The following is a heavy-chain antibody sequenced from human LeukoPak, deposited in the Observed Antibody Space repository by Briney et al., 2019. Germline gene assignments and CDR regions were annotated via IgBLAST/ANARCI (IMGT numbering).Heavy chain of an antibody. V-gene: IGHV4-39*01. Sequence: SETLSLTCTVSGGSIRSSYYYWGWIRQPPGKGLEWVGSIFYGGNTSYNPSLKSRVTISVDTSKNQFSLKVDSVTAADTAVFYCARHRSYYFDYWGQGMLVTVSS. D-gene: IGHD3-10*01. CDR2: IFYGGNT. CDR1: GGSIRSSYYY. CDR3: ARHRSYYFDY. J-gene: IGHJ4*02.